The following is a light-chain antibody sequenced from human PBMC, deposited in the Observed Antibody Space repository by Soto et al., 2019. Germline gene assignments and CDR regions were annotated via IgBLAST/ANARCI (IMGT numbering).Light chain of an antibody. Sequence: EIVLTQSPGTLSLSPGERATLSCRASQSVSSSYLAWYQQKPGQAPRLLIYGASSRATGIPDRFSGSGSGTDFTLTISRLEPEDFAVYYCQQYCSSRTFCQGTKVDIK. V-gene: IGKV3-20*01. CDR3: QQYCSSRT. J-gene: IGKJ1*01. CDR1: QSVSSSY. CDR2: GAS.